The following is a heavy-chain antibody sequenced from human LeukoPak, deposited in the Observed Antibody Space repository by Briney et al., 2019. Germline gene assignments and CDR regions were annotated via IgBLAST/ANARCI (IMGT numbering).Heavy chain of an antibody. D-gene: IGHD3-16*01. CDR1: GYTFTTYY. V-gene: IGHV1-46*01. J-gene: IGHJ4*02. CDR3: ARRNGGSYVDY. CDR2: INPSGGST. Sequence: GASVKVSCKASGYTFTTYYIHWARQAPGQGLEWMGVINPSGGSTTYAQKFQGRVTMTRDTSTSTVYMELSSLISEDTAMYYCARRNGGSYVDYWGQGTLVTVSS.